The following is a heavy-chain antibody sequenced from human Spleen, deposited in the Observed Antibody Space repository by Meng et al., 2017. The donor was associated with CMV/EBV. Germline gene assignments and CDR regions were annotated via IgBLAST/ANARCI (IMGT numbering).Heavy chain of an antibody. CDR2: ISDSEKI. Sequence: GSLRLSCAASGFTFSSYEMNWVRQAPGKGLEWIGDISDSEKINYNASLKSRVTILVDTSKNQFSLKLDSVTAADTAVYFCARADEFCGSYYCDKVAFDMWGQGTVVTVSS. J-gene: IGHJ3*02. D-gene: IGHD1-26*01. CDR1: GFTFSSYE. CDR3: ARADEFCGSYYCDKVAFDM. V-gene: IGHV4-59*01.